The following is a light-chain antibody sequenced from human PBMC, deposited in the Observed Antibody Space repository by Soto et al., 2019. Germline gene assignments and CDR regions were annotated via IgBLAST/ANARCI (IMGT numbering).Light chain of an antibody. J-gene: IGLJ1*01. Sequence: QSALTQPPSVSAAPGQKVTISCSGSNSNIGNTYVSWYQQLPGTAPKLLIYENNKRPSGIPDRFSGSKSGTSATLGITGLQTGDEADYYCGAWDSGLSGYVFGNGTKVTVL. CDR3: GAWDSGLSGYV. CDR1: NSNIGNTY. V-gene: IGLV1-51*02. CDR2: ENN.